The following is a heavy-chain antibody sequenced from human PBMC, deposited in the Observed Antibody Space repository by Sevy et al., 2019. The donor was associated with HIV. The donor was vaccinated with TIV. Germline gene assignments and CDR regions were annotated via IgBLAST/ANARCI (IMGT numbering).Heavy chain of an antibody. Sequence: SETLSLTCSVSGGSISSYFWSWIRQPPGKGLEWMGNIYYTGNTDYNPSLKSRVTMSLDTSKNHFSLRLSSVTAADTAVYYCARDLAARPRVFDYWGQGSLVTVSS. CDR2: IYYTGNT. D-gene: IGHD6-6*01. J-gene: IGHJ4*02. V-gene: IGHV4-59*01. CDR3: ARDLAARPRVFDY. CDR1: GGSISSYF.